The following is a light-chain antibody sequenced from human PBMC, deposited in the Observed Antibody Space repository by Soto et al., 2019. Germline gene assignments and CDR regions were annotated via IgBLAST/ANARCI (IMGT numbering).Light chain of an antibody. Sequence: AIRMTQSPSSLSASTGDRVTITCRASQGIRSYLAWYQQKPGKAPKLLIYAASTLQSGVPSRFSGSGSGTDFPLTISRLQAEDFATYYCQQYYSYPRAFGQGTKVEIK. CDR3: QQYYSYPRA. V-gene: IGKV1-8*01. J-gene: IGKJ1*01. CDR2: AAS. CDR1: QGIRSY.